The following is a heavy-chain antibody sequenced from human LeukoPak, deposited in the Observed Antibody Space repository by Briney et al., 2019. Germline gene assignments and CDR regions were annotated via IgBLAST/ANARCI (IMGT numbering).Heavy chain of an antibody. CDR3: ARRGSLDD. CDR1: GFTFSNYW. Sequence: GGSPRLSCAVSGFTFSNYWMSWVRQGPGKGLEWVANIKEDGSAKYYVDSVKGRFTISRDNAMNSLYLQMSSLRVEDTAVYYCARRGSLDDWGQGTLVTVSS. J-gene: IGHJ4*02. V-gene: IGHV3-7*01. D-gene: IGHD3-10*01. CDR2: IKEDGSAK.